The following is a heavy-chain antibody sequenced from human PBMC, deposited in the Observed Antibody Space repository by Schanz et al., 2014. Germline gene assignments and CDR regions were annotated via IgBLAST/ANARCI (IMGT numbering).Heavy chain of an antibody. D-gene: IGHD3-10*01. V-gene: IGHV3-23*04. Sequence: VQLVESGGGVVQPGGSLRLSCAGSGFTFSSYAMSWVRQTPGQGLEWVSAISGSGGSTYYADSVKGRFTISRDNSKNALYLQMNSLRAEDTAVYYCARGVRVRGIIIDYWGPGTLXTVSS. CDR2: ISGSGGST. J-gene: IGHJ4*02. CDR1: GFTFSSYA. CDR3: ARGVRVRGIIIDY.